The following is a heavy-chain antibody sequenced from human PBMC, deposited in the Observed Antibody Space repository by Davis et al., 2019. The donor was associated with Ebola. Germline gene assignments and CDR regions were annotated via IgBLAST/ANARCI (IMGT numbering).Heavy chain of an antibody. D-gene: IGHD1-26*01. J-gene: IGHJ6*02. CDR1: GYTFTSYY. V-gene: IGHV1-46*01. CDR2: INPSGGST. CDR3: ARDSQVGDSIYYYYGMDV. Sequence: ASVKVSCKASGYTFTSYYMHWLRQAPGQGLEWMGIINPSGGSTSYAQKFQGRVTITRDTSASTAYMELSSLRSEDTAVYYCARDSQVGDSIYYYYGMDVWGQGTTVTVSS.